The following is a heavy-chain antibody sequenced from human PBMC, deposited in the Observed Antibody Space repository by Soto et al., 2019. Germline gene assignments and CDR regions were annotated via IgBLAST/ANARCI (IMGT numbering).Heavy chain of an antibody. Sequence: ASVKVSCKASGYTFTGYYMHWVRQAPGQGLEWMGWINPNSGGTNYAQKFQGWVTMTRDTSISTAYIELSRLRSDDTAVYYCARGPYGDPPHPYYLDYWGQGTLVTVSS. D-gene: IGHD4-17*01. V-gene: IGHV1-2*04. J-gene: IGHJ4*02. CDR2: INPNSGGT. CDR1: GYTFTGYY. CDR3: ARGPYGDPPHPYYLDY.